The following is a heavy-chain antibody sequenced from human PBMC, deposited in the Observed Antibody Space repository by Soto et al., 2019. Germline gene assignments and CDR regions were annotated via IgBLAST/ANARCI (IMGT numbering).Heavy chain of an antibody. CDR1: GFTFSSYN. D-gene: IGHD3-9*01. CDR2: ISSSSTYI. Sequence: EVQLVESGGGLVKPGGSLRLSCAASGFTFSSYNMNWVRQAPGKGLEWVSSISSSSTYIYYADSLRGRLTISRDNANNSLYRQMTSLRAEDTAVYYCTRKTTNDILTASYGHWFDPWGQGTLVTVSS. V-gene: IGHV3-21*01. CDR3: TRKTTNDILTASYGHWFDP. J-gene: IGHJ5*02.